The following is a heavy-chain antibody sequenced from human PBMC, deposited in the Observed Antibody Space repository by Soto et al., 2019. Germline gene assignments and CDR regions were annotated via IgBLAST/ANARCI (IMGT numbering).Heavy chain of an antibody. CDR1: GFSFSTYA. CDR3: ARDQGSTITRGDWFDP. Sequence: SGGSLRLSCAASGFSFSTYAMHWVRQAPGKGLEWVAVISYDGNDKNYGDSGEGRFTISRDNSKNTLYLLMNSLRAEDTAVYYCARDQGSTITRGDWFDPWGQGTLVTVSS. CDR2: ISYDGNDK. V-gene: IGHV3-30-3*01. D-gene: IGHD4-4*01. J-gene: IGHJ5*02.